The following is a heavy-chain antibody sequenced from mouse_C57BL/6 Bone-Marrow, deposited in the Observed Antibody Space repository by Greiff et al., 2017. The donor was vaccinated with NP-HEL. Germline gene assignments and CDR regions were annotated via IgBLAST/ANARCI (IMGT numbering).Heavy chain of an antibody. V-gene: IGHV14-4*01. Sequence: VPLQASGAELVRPGASVKLSCTASGFNIKDDYMHWVKQRPEQGLEWIGWIDPENGDTEYASKFQGKATITADTSSNTAYLQLSSLTSEDTAVYYCTTCLGRDYWGQGTTLTVSS. CDR1: GFNIKDDY. CDR2: IDPENGDT. CDR3: TTCLGRDY. D-gene: IGHD4-1*01. J-gene: IGHJ2*01.